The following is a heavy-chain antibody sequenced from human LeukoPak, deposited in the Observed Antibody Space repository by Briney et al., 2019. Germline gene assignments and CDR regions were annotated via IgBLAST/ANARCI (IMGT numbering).Heavy chain of an antibody. CDR2: IIPILGIA. V-gene: IGHV1-69*04. D-gene: IGHD3-16*01. CDR3: ARDDYPPIPFDY. Sequence: SVRVSCKASGGTFSSYAISWVRQAPGQGLEWMGRIIPILGIANYAQKFQGRVTITADKSTSTAYMELSSLRSEDTAVYYCARDDYPPIPFDYWGQGTLVTVSS. CDR1: GGTFSSYA. J-gene: IGHJ4*02.